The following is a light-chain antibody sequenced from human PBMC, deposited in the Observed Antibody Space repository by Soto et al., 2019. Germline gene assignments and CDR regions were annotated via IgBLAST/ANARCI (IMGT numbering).Light chain of an antibody. CDR1: QSVSIN. J-gene: IGKJ4*01. Sequence: TVLTQSPGTLSVSPGERASLSCRASQSVSINLAWYQQKPGQAPRLLIYGASTRATGIPARFSGSGSGTDFTLTISSLEPEDFAVYYCQQRSNWPLTFGGGTKVDIK. V-gene: IGKV3-11*01. CDR3: QQRSNWPLT. CDR2: GAS.